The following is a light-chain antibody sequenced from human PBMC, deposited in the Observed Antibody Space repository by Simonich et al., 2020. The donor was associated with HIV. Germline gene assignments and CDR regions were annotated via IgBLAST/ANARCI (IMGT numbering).Light chain of an antibody. Sequence: DIQMTQFPSPLSASVGDRVTTTCRGSPSISSWLAWYQQKPGKAPKLLIYKASSLERGDPSRFSGSGSGTEFTLTISSLQPDDFATYYCQQYNSYSLTFGGGTKVEIK. CDR3: QQYNSYSLT. CDR2: KAS. J-gene: IGKJ4*01. CDR1: PSISSW. V-gene: IGKV1-5*03.